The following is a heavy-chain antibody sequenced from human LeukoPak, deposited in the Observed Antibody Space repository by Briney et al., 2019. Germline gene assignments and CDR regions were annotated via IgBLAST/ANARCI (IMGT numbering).Heavy chain of an antibody. CDR1: GFTFRSFG. V-gene: IGHV3-23*01. CDR2: ISSSGSSA. Sequence: GGSLRLSCAASGFTFRSFGMGWVRQAPGKGLEWVSGISSSGSSAYYADFVKGRFTISRDNSRNTTLLQMNSLRADDTALYYCAKGHPSYNWHFIDYWGQGTLVTVSS. J-gene: IGHJ4*02. CDR3: AKGHPSYNWHFIDY. D-gene: IGHD1-1*01.